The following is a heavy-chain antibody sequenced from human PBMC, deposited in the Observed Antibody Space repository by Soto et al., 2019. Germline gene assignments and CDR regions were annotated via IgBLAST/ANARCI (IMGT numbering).Heavy chain of an antibody. J-gene: IGHJ4*02. Sequence: GGSLRLSCAASGFTFSTYAMTWVRQAPGKGLEKVSAISASGESTYYADSVKGRITISRDNFKNMLYLLMNSLRVEVTAVYYCAKVGFPYSYGYLFYYWGQGTLVTVSS. CDR2: ISASGEST. CDR1: GFTFSTYA. CDR3: AKVGFPYSYGYLFYY. V-gene: IGHV3-23*01. D-gene: IGHD5-18*01.